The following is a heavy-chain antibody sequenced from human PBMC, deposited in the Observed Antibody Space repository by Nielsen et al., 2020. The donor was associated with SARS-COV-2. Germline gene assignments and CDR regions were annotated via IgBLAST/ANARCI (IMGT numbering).Heavy chain of an antibody. CDR3: AKTSENYWGYFDS. CDR1: GFTFSSYA. J-gene: IGHJ4*02. Sequence: GGSLRLSCAASGFTFSSYAMSWVRQAPGKGLKWVSAVIASGFSTYYADSVKGRFTISRDNSKNTLYLQMSGLRAEDTAVYYCAKTSENYWGYFDSWGQGTLVTVSS. D-gene: IGHD7-27*01. V-gene: IGHV3-23*01. CDR2: VIASGFST.